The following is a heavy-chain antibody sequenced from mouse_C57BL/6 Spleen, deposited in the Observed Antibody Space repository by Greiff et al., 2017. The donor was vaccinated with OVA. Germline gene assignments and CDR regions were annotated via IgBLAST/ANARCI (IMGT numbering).Heavy chain of an antibody. CDR1: GYTFTSYW. CDR2: LYPGNSDT. CDR3: TRGNYYGSSWYFDV. V-gene: IGHV1-5*01. Sequence: EVQLQQSGTVLARPGASVKMSCKTSGYTFTSYWMHWVKQRPGQGLEWIGALYPGNSDTSYNQKFKGKAKLTAVTSASTAYKELSIRTNDDSAVYYCTRGNYYGSSWYFDVWGTGTTVTVSS. D-gene: IGHD1-1*01. J-gene: IGHJ1*03.